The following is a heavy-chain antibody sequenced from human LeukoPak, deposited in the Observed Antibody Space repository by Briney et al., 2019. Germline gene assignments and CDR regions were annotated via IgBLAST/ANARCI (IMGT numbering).Heavy chain of an antibody. J-gene: IGHJ5*02. CDR3: ARDAIAVADT. D-gene: IGHD6-19*01. CDR1: GGSISSGSYY. Sequence: SETLSLTCTVSGGSISSGSYYWSWIRQPAGKGLEWIGHIYTSGSTNYNPSLKSRVTISVDTSKNHFSLKLSSVTAADTAVYYCARDAIAVADTWGQGTLVTVSS. CDR2: IYTSGST. V-gene: IGHV4-61*09.